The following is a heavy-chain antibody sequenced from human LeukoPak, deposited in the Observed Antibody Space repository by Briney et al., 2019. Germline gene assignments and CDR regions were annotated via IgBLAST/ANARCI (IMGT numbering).Heavy chain of an antibody. CDR3: ARGDYGDYVSSWFDP. CDR2: ISSSSSYI. D-gene: IGHD4-17*01. Sequence: GGSLRLSCAASGFTFSSYSMNWVRQAPGKGLEWVSSISSSSSYIYYADSVMGRFTISRDNAKNSLYLQMNSLRAEDTAVYYCARGDYGDYVSSWFDPWGQGTLVTVSS. V-gene: IGHV3-21*01. CDR1: GFTFSSYS. J-gene: IGHJ5*02.